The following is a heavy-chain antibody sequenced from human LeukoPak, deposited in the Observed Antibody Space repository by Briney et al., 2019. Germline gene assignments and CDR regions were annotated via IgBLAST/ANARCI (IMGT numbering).Heavy chain of an antibody. CDR2: IKQDGSKK. CDR3: TRVGYIDEGIDY. D-gene: IGHD5-24*01. J-gene: IGHJ4*02. Sequence: PGGSLRLSCVASGFPFSSYWMTWVRQAPGKGLEWVANIKQDGSKKSYVDSVKGRFTISGDNAKNLLYLQMNSLRAEDTAIYYCTRVGYIDEGIDYWGQGTLVTVSS. V-gene: IGHV3-7*04. CDR1: GFPFSSYW.